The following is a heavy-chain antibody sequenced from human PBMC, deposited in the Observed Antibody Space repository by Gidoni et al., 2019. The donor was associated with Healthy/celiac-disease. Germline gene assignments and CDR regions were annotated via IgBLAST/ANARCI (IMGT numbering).Heavy chain of an antibody. CDR2: IYYSGST. V-gene: IGHV4-39*01. CDR1: GGSISSSSYY. Sequence: QLQLQESGPGLVKPSETLSLTCTVSGGSISSSSYYWGWIRQPPGKGLEWIGSIYYSGSTYYNPSLKSRVTISVDTSKNQFSLKLSSVTAADTAVYYCARLYMVRGGTPYWGQGTLVTVSS. D-gene: IGHD3-10*01. J-gene: IGHJ4*02. CDR3: ARLYMVRGGTPY.